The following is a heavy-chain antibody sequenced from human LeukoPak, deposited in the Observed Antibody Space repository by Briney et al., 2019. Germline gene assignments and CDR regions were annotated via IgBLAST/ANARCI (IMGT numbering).Heavy chain of an antibody. Sequence: GRSLRLSCATSGFSFGVVAIDWVRQAPGKGLEWVGFIRHREYGGTAEYAASVNGRFAISRDDSKSIVYLQMNDLRTEDTGVYYCARERAGDVDYWGLGTLVTVSS. CDR3: ARERAGDVDY. CDR2: IRHREYGGTA. V-gene: IGHV3-49*04. J-gene: IGHJ4*02. CDR1: GFSFGVVA.